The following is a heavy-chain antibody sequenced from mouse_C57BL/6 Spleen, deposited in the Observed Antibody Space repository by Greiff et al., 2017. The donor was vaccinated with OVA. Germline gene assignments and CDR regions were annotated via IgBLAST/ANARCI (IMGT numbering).Heavy chain of an antibody. Sequence: EVQLQQSGPGLVKPSQSLSLTFSVTGYSITSGYYWNWIRQFPGNKLEWMGYISYDGSNNYNPSLKNRISITRDTSKNQFFLKLNSVTTEDTATYYCARDQGYDYDVSFDYWGQGTTLTVSS. CDR3: ARDQGYDYDVSFDY. CDR1: GYSITSGYY. CDR2: ISYDGSN. V-gene: IGHV3-6*01. D-gene: IGHD2-4*01. J-gene: IGHJ2*01.